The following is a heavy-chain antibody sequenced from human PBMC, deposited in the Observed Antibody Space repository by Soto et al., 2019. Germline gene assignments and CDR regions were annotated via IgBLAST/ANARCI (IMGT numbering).Heavy chain of an antibody. J-gene: IGHJ6*02. CDR1: GGSMSSYY. CDR3: AREGSSLPDSPCSGVDV. D-gene: IGHD6-13*01. Sequence: QVQLQESGPGLVKPSETLSLTCTVSGGSMSSYYWSWIRQPPGKGLEWIGYIYFTGSTDYNPSLQSRVTMAVHTPKNHSPLQLRYVPAADAAVHVCAREGSSLPDSPCSGVDVWGQWTRVTASS. V-gene: IGHV4-59*12. CDR2: IYFTGST.